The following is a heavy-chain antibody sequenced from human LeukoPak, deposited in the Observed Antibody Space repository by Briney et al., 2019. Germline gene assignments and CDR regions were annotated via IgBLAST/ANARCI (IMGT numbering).Heavy chain of an antibody. J-gene: IGHJ4*02. CDR2: ITDSGDGT. CDR3: AKDSPVATR. V-gene: IGHV3-23*01. CDR1: GFSFSTYS. D-gene: IGHD1-26*01. Sequence: GGSLRLSCAASGFSFSTYSMNWVRQAPGKGLEWVSSITDSGDGTYYADSVKGRFTISRDDSKNTLYLQMNNLRAEDTAVYYCAKDSPVATRWGQGALVTVSS.